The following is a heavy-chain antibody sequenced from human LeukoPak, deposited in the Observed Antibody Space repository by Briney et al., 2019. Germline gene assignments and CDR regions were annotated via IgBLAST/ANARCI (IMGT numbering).Heavy chain of an antibody. D-gene: IGHD3-3*01. V-gene: IGHV1-58*01. J-gene: IGHJ3*02. CDR3: AAASDAHFDFWGDALDI. CDR2: IVGGSAKT. CDR1: GFSLTASA. Sequence: SVKVSCKASGFSLTASAVHWVRQARGQHLEWMGWIVGGSAKTSYAQTFQDRLTITRDMSTTTAYMELSSLRSDDMAVYYCAAASDAHFDFWGDALDIWGQGTMVTVSS.